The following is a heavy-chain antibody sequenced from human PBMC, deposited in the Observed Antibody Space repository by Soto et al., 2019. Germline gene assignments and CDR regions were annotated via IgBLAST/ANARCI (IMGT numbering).Heavy chain of an antibody. CDR1: GGSISRSSYY. D-gene: IGHD2-8*01. Sequence: QLQLQESGPGLVKPSETLSLTCTVSGGSISRSSYYWGWIRQPPGKGLEWIGSIYYSGSTYYNPSLKSRVTISVDTSKNQFSLKLSSVTAADTAVYYCVRPPTSMSYAIRSGRVFQHWGQGTLVTVSS. V-gene: IGHV4-39*01. CDR3: VRPPTSMSYAIRSGRVFQH. J-gene: IGHJ1*01. CDR2: IYYSGST.